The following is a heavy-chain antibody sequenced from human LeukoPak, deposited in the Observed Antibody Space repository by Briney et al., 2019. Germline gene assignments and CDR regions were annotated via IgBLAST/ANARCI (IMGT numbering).Heavy chain of an antibody. D-gene: IGHD5-24*01. CDR3: AKPLRDAGSFNYPYFDF. V-gene: IGHV3-23*01. J-gene: IGHJ4*02. Sequence: GGSLRLSCAASGFTFTNYAMNWVRQAPGKGLEWVSAISGNGGSSSYADSVRGRFTISRDNSNNMLYLQMNSLRAEDTAVYYCAKPLRDAGSFNYPYFDFWGQGTLVTVSS. CDR1: GFTFTNYA. CDR2: ISGNGGSS.